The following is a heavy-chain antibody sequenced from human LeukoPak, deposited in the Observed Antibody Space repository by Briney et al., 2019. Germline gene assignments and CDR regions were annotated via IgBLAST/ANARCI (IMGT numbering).Heavy chain of an antibody. CDR1: GGSFSGYY. J-gene: IGHJ4*02. Sequence: KPSETLSLTCAVYGGSFSGYYWSWIRQPPGKGLEWIGEINHSGSTNYNPSLKSRVTISVDTSKNQFSLKLSSVTAADTAVYYCAGTAYYPNDYWGQGTLVTVSS. CDR3: AGTAYYPNDY. V-gene: IGHV4-34*01. CDR2: INHSGST. D-gene: IGHD2-21*01.